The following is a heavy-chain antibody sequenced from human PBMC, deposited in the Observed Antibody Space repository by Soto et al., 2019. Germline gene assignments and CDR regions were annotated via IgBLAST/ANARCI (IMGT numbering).Heavy chain of an antibody. Sequence: GGSLRLSCAASGFTFSDYFMTWIRQAPGKGLEWVSYISGSGSSTKYYADAVEGRFTISRDNAKNSLYLQMNSLTAEDTAVYYCARSSATVNGWWGYGLDVWGQGNPGHRLL. CDR3: ARSSATVNGWWGYGLDV. CDR1: GFTFSDYF. CDR2: ISGSGSSTK. D-gene: IGHD2-15*01. V-gene: IGHV3-11*01. J-gene: IGHJ6*02.